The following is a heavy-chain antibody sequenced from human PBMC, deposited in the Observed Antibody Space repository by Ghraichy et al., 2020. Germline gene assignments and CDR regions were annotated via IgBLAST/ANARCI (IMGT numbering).Heavy chain of an antibody. CDR2: VSGGGDRT. CDR3: AKDGLGQQMARDFQR. D-gene: IGHD6-13*01. Sequence: GGSLRLSCAASGFTFSAYAMSWVRQAPGKGLEWVSGVSGGGDRTYYADSVKGRFTISRDNSRNTLYLQMNSLRAEDTALYYCAKDGLGQQMARDFQRWGQGTLVTVSS. J-gene: IGHJ1*01. V-gene: IGHV3-23*01. CDR1: GFTFSAYA.